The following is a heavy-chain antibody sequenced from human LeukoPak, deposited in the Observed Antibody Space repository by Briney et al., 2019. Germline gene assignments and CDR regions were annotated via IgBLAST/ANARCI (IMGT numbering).Heavy chain of an antibody. CDR2: IYYNT. CDR3: ARSLDYFDSSGYIFDI. CDR1: GGSISSYY. V-gene: IGHV4-59*08. D-gene: IGHD3-22*01. Sequence: PSETLSLTCTASGGSISSYYWSWIRQPPGKGLEWIGYIYYNTNSNPSLKSRVTISIDKSKNQLSLRLSSVIAADTAVYYCARSLDYFDSSGYIFDIWGQGTMVTVSS. J-gene: IGHJ3*02.